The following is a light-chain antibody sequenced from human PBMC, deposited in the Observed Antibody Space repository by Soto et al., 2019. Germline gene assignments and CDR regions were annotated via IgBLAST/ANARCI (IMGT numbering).Light chain of an antibody. CDR2: GAS. CDR3: QQYGRSPST. J-gene: IGKJ1*01. V-gene: IGKV3-20*01. CDR1: QSVSTTY. Sequence: EIVLTQSPGTLSLSPGERATLSCRASQSVSTTYLAWYQQKPGQAPRLLIYGASSRATGIPDRFSGSGSGTDFTLTISRLEPEDFAEYYCQQYGRSPSTFGQGTKVDIK.